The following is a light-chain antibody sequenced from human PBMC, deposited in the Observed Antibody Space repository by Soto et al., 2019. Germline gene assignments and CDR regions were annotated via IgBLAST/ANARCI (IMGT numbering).Light chain of an antibody. CDR2: GNS. CDR3: QSYDSSLSGWDVV. V-gene: IGLV1-40*01. Sequence: QSVLTQPPSVSGAPGQRVTISCTGSSSNIGAGYDVHWYQQLPGTAPKLLIHGNSNRPSGVPDRFSGSKSGTSASLAITGLQAEDEAEYYCQSYDSSLSGWDVVFGGGTKLTVL. CDR1: SSNIGAGYD. J-gene: IGLJ2*01.